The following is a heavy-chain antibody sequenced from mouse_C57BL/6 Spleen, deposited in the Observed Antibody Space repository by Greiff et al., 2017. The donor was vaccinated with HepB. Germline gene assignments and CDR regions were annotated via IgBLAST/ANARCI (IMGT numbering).Heavy chain of an antibody. Sequence: EVKLQESGPELVKPGASVKMSCKASGYTFTDYNMHWVKQSHGKSLEWIGYINPNNGGTSYNQKFKGKATLTVNKSSSTAYMELRSLTSEDSAVYYCASDSNYAMDYWGQGTSVTVSS. V-gene: IGHV1-22*01. CDR3: ASDSNYAMDY. D-gene: IGHD2-5*01. CDR2: INPNNGGT. CDR1: GYTFTDYN. J-gene: IGHJ4*01.